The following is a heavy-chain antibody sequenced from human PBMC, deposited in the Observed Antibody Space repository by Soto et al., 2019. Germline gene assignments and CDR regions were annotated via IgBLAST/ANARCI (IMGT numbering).Heavy chain of an antibody. CDR2: ISSTDCYI. J-gene: IGHJ4*02. D-gene: IGHD2-15*01. V-gene: IGHV3-21*01. CDR1: GFTFSRYC. CDR3: ARAVLASPDY. Sequence: PWGTLRLSCAVSGFTFSRYCMNWFRQSPGKGLEWIYSISSTDCYIYYAGSVKGRFTMSRDNVKNSLYLQMNSLRAEDTAVYYCARAVLASPDYWGQGTLVTVSS.